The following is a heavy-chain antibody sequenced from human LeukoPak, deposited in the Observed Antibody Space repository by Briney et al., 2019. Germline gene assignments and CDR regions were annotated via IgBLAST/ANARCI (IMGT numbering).Heavy chain of an antibody. J-gene: IGHJ3*02. CDR1: GFTFSSYG. CDR2: ISSSGSTI. V-gene: IGHV3-48*03. CDR3: ARDCGGGSCYGPYDAFDI. D-gene: IGHD2-15*01. Sequence: GGSLRLSCAASGFTFSSYGMNWVRQAPGKGLEWVSYISSSGSTIYYADSVKGRFTISRDNAKNSLYLQMNSLRAEDTAVYYCARDCGGGSCYGPYDAFDIWGQGTMVTVSS.